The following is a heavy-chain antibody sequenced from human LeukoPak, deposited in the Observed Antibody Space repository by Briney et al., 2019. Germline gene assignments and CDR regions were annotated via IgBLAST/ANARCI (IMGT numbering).Heavy chain of an antibody. CDR3: ARGRVVTTDWYFDL. V-gene: IGHV4-30-2*01. J-gene: IGHJ2*01. CDR2: IYHSGST. Sequence: PSQTLSLTCAVSGGSISSGGYSWSWIRQPPGKGLEWIGYIYHSGSTYYNPSLKSRVTISVDRSKNQFSLKLSSVTAADTAVYYCARGRVVTTDWYFDLWGRSTLVTVSS. D-gene: IGHD2-21*02. CDR1: GGSISSGGYS.